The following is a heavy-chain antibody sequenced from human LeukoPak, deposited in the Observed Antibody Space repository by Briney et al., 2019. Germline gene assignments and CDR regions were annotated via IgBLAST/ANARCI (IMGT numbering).Heavy chain of an antibody. Sequence: SETLSLTCTVSGGSISSYYWSWIRQPAGKGLEWIGRIYTSGSTNYNPSPKSRVTMSVDTSKNQFSLKLSSVTAADTAVYYCARVSVAGTLYYYYGMDVWGQGTTVTVSS. J-gene: IGHJ6*02. CDR3: ARVSVAGTLYYYYGMDV. V-gene: IGHV4-4*07. CDR1: GGSISSYY. CDR2: IYTSGST. D-gene: IGHD6-19*01.